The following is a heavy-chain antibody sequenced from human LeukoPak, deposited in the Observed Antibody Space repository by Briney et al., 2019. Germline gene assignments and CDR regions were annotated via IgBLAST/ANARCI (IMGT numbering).Heavy chain of an antibody. D-gene: IGHD1-14*01. CDR2: ISGSGGTT. CDR3: AKVSGGGLYYDGMDV. Sequence: GGSLRLSCAASGFTFNNYAMNWVRQAPGKGLEWVSVISGSGGTTYYADSVKGRFTISRDSSKNTLYLQMNSLRAEDTAVYYCAKVSGGGLYYDGMDVWGQGTTVTVTS. V-gene: IGHV3-23*01. CDR1: GFTFNNYA. J-gene: IGHJ6*02.